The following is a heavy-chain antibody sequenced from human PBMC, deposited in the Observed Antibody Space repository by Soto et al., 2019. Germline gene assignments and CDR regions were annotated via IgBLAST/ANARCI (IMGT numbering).Heavy chain of an antibody. V-gene: IGHV3-23*01. J-gene: IGHJ4*02. CDR3: AKDRLGYCSGGSCYSKY. Sequence: GGSLRLSCAASGFTFSSYAMSWVRQAPGKGLEWVSAISGSGGSTYYADSVKGRFTIPRDNSKNTLYLQMNSLRAEDTAVYYCAKDRLGYCSGGSCYSKYWGQGTLVTVSS. CDR2: ISGSGGST. CDR1: GFTFSSYA. D-gene: IGHD2-15*01.